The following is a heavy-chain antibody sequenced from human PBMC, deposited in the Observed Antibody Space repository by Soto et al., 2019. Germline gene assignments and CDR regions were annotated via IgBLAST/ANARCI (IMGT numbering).Heavy chain of an antibody. D-gene: IGHD3-10*01. Sequence: QVQLVESGGGVVQPGRSLRLSCAASGFTFSSYGMHWVRQAPGKGLEWVAVIWYDESNKYYADSVKGRFTISRDNSKNTLYLQMNSLRAEDTAVYYCARDTTRAMLRIYYGMDVWGQGTTVTVSS. CDR2: IWYDESNK. CDR1: GFTFSSYG. CDR3: ARDTTRAMLRIYYGMDV. V-gene: IGHV3-33*01. J-gene: IGHJ6*02.